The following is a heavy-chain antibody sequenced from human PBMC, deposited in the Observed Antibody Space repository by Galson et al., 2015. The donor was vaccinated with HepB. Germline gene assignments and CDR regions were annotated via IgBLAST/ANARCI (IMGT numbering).Heavy chain of an antibody. J-gene: IGHJ5*02. Sequence: SLRLSCAASGFTFSGSAMHWVRQASGKGLEWVGRIRSKANSYATAYAASVKGRFTISRDDSKNTAYLQMNSLKTGDTAVYYCTRRLVGAPGNWFDPWGQGTLVTVSS. CDR2: IRSKANSYAT. CDR3: TRRLVGAPGNWFDP. D-gene: IGHD1-26*01. V-gene: IGHV3-73*01. CDR1: GFTFSGSA.